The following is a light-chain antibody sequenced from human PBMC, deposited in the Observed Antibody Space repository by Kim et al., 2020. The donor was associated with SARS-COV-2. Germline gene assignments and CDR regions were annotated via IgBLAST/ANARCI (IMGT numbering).Light chain of an antibody. CDR3: SSYTSSSTLGV. CDR1: SSDVGGYNY. Sequence: QAITVSGTGTSSDVGGYNYVSWYQQHPGKAPKLMIYDVSKRPSGVSNRFSCAKSGNTASLTISGLQAEDEADYYCSSYTSSSTLGVFGGGTQLTVL. CDR2: DVS. V-gene: IGLV2-14*04. J-gene: IGLJ2*01.